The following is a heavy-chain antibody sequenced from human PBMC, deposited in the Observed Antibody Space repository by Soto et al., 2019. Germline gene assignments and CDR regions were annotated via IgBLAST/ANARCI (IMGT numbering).Heavy chain of an antibody. CDR2: ISAYNGNT. CDR1: GYAFTSYG. Sequence: QVQLVQSGAEVKKPGASVKVSCKASGYAFTSYGITWVRQAPGQGPEGMGWISAYNGNTNHAQKFQGRVTMSTDTSTTTAYMELRSLRSDDTAVYYCARDLRAYKYDYWRTSWFDPWGQGTLVTVSS. J-gene: IGHJ5*02. D-gene: IGHD3-16*01. CDR3: ARDLRAYKYDYWRTSWFDP. V-gene: IGHV1-18*01.